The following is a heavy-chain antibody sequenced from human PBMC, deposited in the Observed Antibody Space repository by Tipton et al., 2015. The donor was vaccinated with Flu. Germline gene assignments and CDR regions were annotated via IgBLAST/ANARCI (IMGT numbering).Heavy chain of an antibody. CDR2: IYSGGST. D-gene: IGHD1-26*01. Sequence: SLRLSCAASGFTVSSNYVSWVRQAPGKGLEWVSVIYSGGSTYYADSVKGRFTISRDNSKNTLYLQMNSLRAEDTAVYYCARESVGVRFDIWGQGTMVTVSS. V-gene: IGHV3-66*02. J-gene: IGHJ3*02. CDR3: ARESVGVRFDI. CDR1: GFTVSSNY.